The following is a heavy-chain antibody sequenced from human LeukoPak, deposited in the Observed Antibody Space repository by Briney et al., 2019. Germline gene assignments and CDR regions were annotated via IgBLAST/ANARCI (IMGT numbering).Heavy chain of an antibody. J-gene: IGHJ6*02. CDR3: ARDLYYDFWSGYYQYYYGMDV. D-gene: IGHD3-3*01. V-gene: IGHV3-7*01. Sequence: GGSLRLSCAASGFTFSSYWMSWVRQAPGKGLEWVANIKQDGSEKYYVDSEKGRFTISRDNAKNSLYLQMNSLRAEDTAVYYCARDLYYDFWSGYYQYYYGMDVWGQGTTVTVSS. CDR1: GFTFSSYW. CDR2: IKQDGSEK.